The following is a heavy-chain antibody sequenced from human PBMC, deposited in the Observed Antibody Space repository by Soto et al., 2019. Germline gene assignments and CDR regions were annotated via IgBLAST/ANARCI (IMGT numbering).Heavy chain of an antibody. CDR2: ISSSSSTI. D-gene: IGHD2-15*01. V-gene: IGHV3-48*01. CDR3: AREKGARYCSGGSCYRPYYFDY. Sequence: EVQLVESGGGLVQPGGSLRLSCAASGFTFSSYSMNWVRQAPGKGLEWVSYISSSSSTIYYADSVKGRFTISRDNAENSLYLQMNSLRAEDTAVYYCAREKGARYCSGGSCYRPYYFDYWGQGTLVTVSS. CDR1: GFTFSSYS. J-gene: IGHJ4*02.